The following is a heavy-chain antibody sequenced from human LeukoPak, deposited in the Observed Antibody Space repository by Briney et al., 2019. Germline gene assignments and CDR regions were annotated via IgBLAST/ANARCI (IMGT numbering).Heavy chain of an antibody. J-gene: IGHJ4*02. CDR3: ARNARGPGDY. Sequence: GGSLRLSCAASGLPFSTFWMNWVRQAPGQGLEWVANINQDGSEEYYVDSVKGRFTISRDNAKNPVYLQMNSLRVEDTAIYYCARNARGPGDYWGQGTVVTVSS. CDR2: INQDGSEE. D-gene: IGHD2-2*01. CDR1: GLPFSTFW. V-gene: IGHV3-7*01.